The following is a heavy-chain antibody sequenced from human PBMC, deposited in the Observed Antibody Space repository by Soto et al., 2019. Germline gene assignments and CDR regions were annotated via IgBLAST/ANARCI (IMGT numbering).Heavy chain of an antibody. CDR1: GFTFSSYG. CDR2: ISYDGSNK. D-gene: IGHD3-3*01. Sequence: GGSLRLSCAASGFTFSSYGMHWVRQAPGKGLEWVAVISYDGSNKYYADSVKGRFTISRDNSKNTLYLQMNSLRAEDTAVYYCAKVHSPEYYDFWSGPFDYWGQGTLVTVSS. CDR3: AKVHSPEYYDFWSGPFDY. V-gene: IGHV3-30*18. J-gene: IGHJ4*02.